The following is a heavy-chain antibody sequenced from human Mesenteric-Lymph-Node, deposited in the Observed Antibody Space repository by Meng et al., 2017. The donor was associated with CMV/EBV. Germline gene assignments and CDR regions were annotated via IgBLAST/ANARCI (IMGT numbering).Heavy chain of an antibody. V-gene: IGHV4-61*08. Sequence: QVRLQESGPGLVKPSGTLSLTCIVSGVSVTSGAYHWSWIRQSPGKGLEWIGYIYGTGITIYNPSLKNRVTILLETSKNQFSLKLNSVTTADTAVYYCAKSRSSTPGIVDDWGQGTLVTVSS. CDR3: AKSRSSTPGIVDD. J-gene: IGHJ4*02. CDR1: GVSVTSGAYH. CDR2: IYGTGIT. D-gene: IGHD2/OR15-2a*01.